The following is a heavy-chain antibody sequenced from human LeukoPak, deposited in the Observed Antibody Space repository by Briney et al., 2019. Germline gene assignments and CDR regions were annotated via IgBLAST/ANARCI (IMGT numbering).Heavy chain of an antibody. V-gene: IGHV4-39*01. CDR1: GGPISNTNYY. D-gene: IGHD3-3*01. CDR3: ARNRSVPRYHQTFDV. J-gene: IGHJ3*01. CDR2: IYYSGST. Sequence: KPSETLSLTYTVSGGPISNTNYYWGWIRQPPGKGLEWIGSIYYSGSTHYSPSLRSRVTISVDTSKDPFSLNLISMTAADTAIYYCARNRSVPRYHQTFDVWGQGKTVTVSS.